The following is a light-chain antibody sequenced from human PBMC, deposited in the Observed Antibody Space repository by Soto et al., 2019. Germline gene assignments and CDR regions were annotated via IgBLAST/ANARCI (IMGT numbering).Light chain of an antibody. V-gene: IGKV3D-20*02. CDR2: DVS. CDR3: QQYNNWPLT. J-gene: IGKJ4*01. CDR1: QSVSSAY. Sequence: EIVLTQSPGTLSLSPGERATLSCRASQSVSSAYLAWYQQKPGQAPRLLIYDVSSRATGIPDRFSGSGSGTDFTLTVSSLQSEDFAVYYCQQYNNWPLTFGGGTKVEIK.